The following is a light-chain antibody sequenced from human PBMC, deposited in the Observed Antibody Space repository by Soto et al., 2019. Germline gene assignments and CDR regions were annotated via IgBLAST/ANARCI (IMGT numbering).Light chain of an antibody. CDR1: QGVSTN. J-gene: IGKJ1*01. CDR3: QQYNNWPPRGT. V-gene: IGKV3-15*01. Sequence: EIVLTQSPATLSVSPGERATLSCRASQGVSTNLAWYQQKPGQGPRLLMYGASTRATGIPARFSGSGSGTEFTRNISSLQPEDFALYYCQQYNNWPPRGTFGQGTKVEFK. CDR2: GAS.